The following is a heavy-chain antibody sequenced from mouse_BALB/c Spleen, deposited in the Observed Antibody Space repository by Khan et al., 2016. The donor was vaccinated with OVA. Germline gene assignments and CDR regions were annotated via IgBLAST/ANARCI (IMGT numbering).Heavy chain of an antibody. V-gene: IGHV1-77*01. CDR3: AREWGSWFAY. CDR2: ISPGSGNT. Sequence: VQLEESGTELARPGASVKLSCKASGYIFTDYNINWVKQRTGQGLEWIGEISPGSGNTYYNEKFKGKATLTADKSSSTAYMQLSSLTSEDSAVYFCAREWGSWFAYWGQGTLVTVSA. J-gene: IGHJ3*01. D-gene: IGHD1-3*01. CDR1: GYIFTDYN.